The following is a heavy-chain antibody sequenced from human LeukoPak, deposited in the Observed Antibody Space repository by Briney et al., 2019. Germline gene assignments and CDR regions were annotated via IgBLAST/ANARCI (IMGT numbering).Heavy chain of an antibody. Sequence: GGSLRLSCAASGFTFSSYDMHWVRQATGKGLEWVSAIVTAGDTYYPGSVKGRFTISRENAKNSLYLQMNSLRAGDTAVYYCARVGRDHYYYYMDVWGKGTTVTVSS. J-gene: IGHJ6*03. V-gene: IGHV3-13*01. CDR1: GFTFSSYD. D-gene: IGHD2-15*01. CDR2: IVTAGDT. CDR3: ARVGRDHYYYYMDV.